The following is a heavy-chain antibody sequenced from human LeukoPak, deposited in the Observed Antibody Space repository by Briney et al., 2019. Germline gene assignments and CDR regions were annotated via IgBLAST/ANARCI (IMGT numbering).Heavy chain of an antibody. CDR2: INHSGST. D-gene: IGHD4-23*01. CDR1: GGSFSGYY. J-gene: IGHJ4*02. CDR3: ASRVSGGNPPFDY. V-gene: IGHV4-34*01. Sequence: PSETLSLTCAVYGGSFSGYYWSWIRQPPGKGLEWIGEINHSGSTNYNPPLKSRVTISVDTSKNQFSLKLSSVTAADTAVYYCASRVSGGNPPFDYWGQGTLVTVSS.